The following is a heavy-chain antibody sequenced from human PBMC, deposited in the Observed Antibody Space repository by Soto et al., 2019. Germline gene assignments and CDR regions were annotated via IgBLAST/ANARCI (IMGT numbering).Heavy chain of an antibody. V-gene: IGHV4-59*08. CDR3: ARCDILTGYYNFDY. D-gene: IGHD3-9*01. J-gene: IGHJ4*01. Sequence: PSETLSLTCTVSGGSISSYYWSWIRQPPGKGLEWIGYIYYSGSTNYNPSLKSRVTISVDTSKNQFSLKLSSVTAADTAVYYCARCDILTGYYNFDYWGHGTLVTVS. CDR1: GGSISSYY. CDR2: IYYSGST.